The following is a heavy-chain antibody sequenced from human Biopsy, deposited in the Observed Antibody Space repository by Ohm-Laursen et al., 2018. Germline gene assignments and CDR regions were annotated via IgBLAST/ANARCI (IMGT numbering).Heavy chain of an antibody. CDR1: GYTFTDYY. Sequence: ASVKVSCKASGYTFTDYYVHWVRQAPGHGLEWMGWIDTINGGARYAQKFQGRVTMTRDTSISTAYMELSRQTSDDTAVYYCARERDPWGQGTLVTVSS. V-gene: IGHV1-2*02. J-gene: IGHJ5*02. CDR3: ARERDP. CDR2: IDTINGGA.